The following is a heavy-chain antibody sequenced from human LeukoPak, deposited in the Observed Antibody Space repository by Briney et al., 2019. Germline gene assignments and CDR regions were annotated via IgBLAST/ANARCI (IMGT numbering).Heavy chain of an antibody. D-gene: IGHD3-22*01. J-gene: IGHJ4*02. CDR3: ARASGYYRPHFDY. V-gene: IGHV4-30-2*01. Sequence: SQTLSLTCAVSGGSICSGGYSWSWIRQPPGKGLEWIGYIYHSGSTYYNPSLKSRVTISVDRSKNQFSPKLSSVTAADSAVYYCARASGYYRPHFDYWGQGTLVTVSS. CDR2: IYHSGST. CDR1: GGSICSGGYS.